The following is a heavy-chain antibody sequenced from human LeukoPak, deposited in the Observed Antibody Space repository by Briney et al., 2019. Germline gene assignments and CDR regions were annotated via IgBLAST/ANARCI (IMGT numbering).Heavy chain of an antibody. CDR3: AREHCGGDCYYYYYYYYMDV. CDR2: MYHSGSY. J-gene: IGHJ6*03. V-gene: IGHV4-39*07. Sequence: PSETLSLTCTVSSGSISSTVYYWSWVRQPPGKGLEWIGTMYHSGSYYYNPSLKSRVIISVDTSKNQFSLKLSSVTAADTAVYYCAREHCGGDCYYYYYYYYMDVWGKGTTVTISS. CDR1: SGSISSTVYY. D-gene: IGHD2-21*02.